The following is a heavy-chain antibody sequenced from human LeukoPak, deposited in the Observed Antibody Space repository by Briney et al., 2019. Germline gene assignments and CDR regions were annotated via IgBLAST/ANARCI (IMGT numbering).Heavy chain of an antibody. Sequence: GRSLRLSCAASEFTFSSYGMHWVRQAPGKGLEWVSYISSSGSTIYYADSVKGRFSISRDNAKNSLYLQMNSLRAEDTAVYYCARDEDTAMVPGFDYWGQGTLVTVSS. CDR2: ISSSGSTI. CDR3: ARDEDTAMVPGFDY. CDR1: EFTFSSYG. D-gene: IGHD5-18*01. V-gene: IGHV3-48*04. J-gene: IGHJ4*02.